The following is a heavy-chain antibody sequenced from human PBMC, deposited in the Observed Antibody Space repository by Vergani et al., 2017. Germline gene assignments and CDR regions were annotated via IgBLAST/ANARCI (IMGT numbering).Heavy chain of an antibody. D-gene: IGHD3-10*01. V-gene: IGHV1-69*01. Sequence: QVQLVQSGAEVKKPGSSVKVSCKASGGTFSSYAISWVRQAPGQGLEWMGGIIPSFGTANYAQKFQGRVTITADESTSAAYMELSSLRSEDTAVDYCARALGWFGGSLLFHNWFDPWGQGTMVTVSS. CDR3: ARALGWFGGSLLFHNWFDP. J-gene: IGHJ5*02. CDR2: IIPSFGTA. CDR1: GGTFSSYA.